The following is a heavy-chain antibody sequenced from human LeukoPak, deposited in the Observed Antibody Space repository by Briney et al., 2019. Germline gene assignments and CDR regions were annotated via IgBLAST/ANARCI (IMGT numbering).Heavy chain of an antibody. J-gene: IGHJ4*02. CDR3: ARDYYRSLDY. CDR1: GFSFTYSW. Sequence: GGFLRLSCAASGFSFTYSWMAWVRQTPEKGLEWVANIKQDGSEKYYLDSVKGRFTISRDNAKNSLYLQMNSLRVEDTAVYYCARDYYRSLDYWGQGTLATVSS. V-gene: IGHV3-7*01. CDR2: IKQDGSEK. D-gene: IGHD3-22*01.